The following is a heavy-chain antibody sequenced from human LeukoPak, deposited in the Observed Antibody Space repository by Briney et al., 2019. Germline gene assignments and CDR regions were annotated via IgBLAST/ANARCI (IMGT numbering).Heavy chain of an antibody. Sequence: SETLSLTCTVSGGSISISSYYWGWIRQPPGKGLEWIGSIYYSGSTYYNPSLKSRVTISVGTSKTQFSLKLSSGTAADTAVYYCASFFSGTLKYYYYMEDWGKGTTVTVS. CDR2: IYYSGST. J-gene: IGHJ6*03. V-gene: IGHV4-39*01. CDR3: ASFFSGTLKYYYYMED. D-gene: IGHD5-12*01. CDR1: GGSISISSYY.